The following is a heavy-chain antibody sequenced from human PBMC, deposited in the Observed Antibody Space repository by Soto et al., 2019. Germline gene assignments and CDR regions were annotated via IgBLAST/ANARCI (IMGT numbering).Heavy chain of an antibody. V-gene: IGHV4-30-4*01. J-gene: IGHJ1*01. CDR2: INYSGRT. CDR3: TRSIQH. Sequence: SETLSLTCSVSSGSISSSDYYWSLVRQPPGKGLEWIGYINYSGRTYYNPSLQSRVTISVDTSKNQFSLKLSSVTAADTAVYYCTRSIQHWGQGTLVTVSS. CDR1: SGSISSSDYY.